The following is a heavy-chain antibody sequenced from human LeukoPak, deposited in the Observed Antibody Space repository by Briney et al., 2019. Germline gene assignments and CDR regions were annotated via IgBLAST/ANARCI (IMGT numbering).Heavy chain of an antibody. V-gene: IGHV1-8*01. CDR2: MNPNSGNT. J-gene: IGHJ4*02. D-gene: IGHD6-13*01. CDR3: ARARRIAAAGTVYYYFDY. Sequence: GASVKVSCKASGYTFTSYDINWVRQATGQGLEWMGWMNPNSGNTGYAQKFQGRVTMTRNTSISTAYMELSSLRSEDTAVYYCARARRIAAAGTVYYYFDYWGQGTLVTVSS. CDR1: GYTFTSYD.